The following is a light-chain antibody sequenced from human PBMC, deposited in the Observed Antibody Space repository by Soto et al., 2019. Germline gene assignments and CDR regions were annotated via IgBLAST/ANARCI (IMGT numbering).Light chain of an antibody. J-gene: IGLJ3*02. Sequence: QSVLTQPASVSGSPGQSITISCTGTSSNIGSYNFVSWYQQRPGRAPKLMIFEATKRPSGVPPRFSGSKSGNTASLTISGLQAEDEADYDCWSYAGTSSWVFGRGTKLTVL. CDR3: WSYAGTSSWV. CDR1: SSNIGSYNF. V-gene: IGLV2-23*01. CDR2: EAT.